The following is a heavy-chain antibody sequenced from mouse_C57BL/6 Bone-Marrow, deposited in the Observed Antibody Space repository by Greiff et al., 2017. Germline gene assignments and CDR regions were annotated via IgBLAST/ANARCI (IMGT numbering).Heavy chain of an antibody. CDR2: INPNNGGT. V-gene: IGHV1-18*01. Sequence: VQLQQSGPELVKPGASVTIPCKASGYTFTDYNMDWVKQSHGKSLEWIGDINPNNGGTIYNQKFKGKATLTVDKSSSTAYMELRSLTSEDTAVYYCARSKGWFAYWGQGTLVTVSA. J-gene: IGHJ3*01. CDR3: ARSKGWFAY. CDR1: GYTFTDYN.